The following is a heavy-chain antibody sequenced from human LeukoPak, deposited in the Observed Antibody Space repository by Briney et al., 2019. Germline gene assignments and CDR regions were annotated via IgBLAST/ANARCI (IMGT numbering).Heavy chain of an antibody. CDR1: GGSISSYY. D-gene: IGHD3-22*01. Sequence: PSETLSLTCTVSGGSISSYYWSWIRQAPGKGLEWIGYIHYSGSSYYNPSLKSRVTISVDTSKNQFSLRLSSVTAADTAVYYCARSHPYYYDSSGYPYYYYMDVWGKGTTVTISS. CDR2: IHYSGSS. CDR3: ARSHPYYYDSSGYPYYYYMDV. V-gene: IGHV4-59*01. J-gene: IGHJ6*03.